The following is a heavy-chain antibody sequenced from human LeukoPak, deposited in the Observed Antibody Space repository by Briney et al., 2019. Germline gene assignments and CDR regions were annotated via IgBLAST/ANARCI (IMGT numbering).Heavy chain of an antibody. CDR3: ARGFEEYCGGDCYEDYYYYYGMDV. CDR1: GFTFSSYA. Sequence: PGGSLRLSCAASGFTFSSYAMSWVRQAPGKGLEWVSAISGCGGSTYYADSVKGRFTISRDNSKNTLYLQMNSLRAEDTAVYYCARGFEEYCGGDCYEDYYYYYGMDVWGQGTTVTVSS. D-gene: IGHD2-21*02. V-gene: IGHV3-23*01. J-gene: IGHJ6*02. CDR2: ISGCGGST.